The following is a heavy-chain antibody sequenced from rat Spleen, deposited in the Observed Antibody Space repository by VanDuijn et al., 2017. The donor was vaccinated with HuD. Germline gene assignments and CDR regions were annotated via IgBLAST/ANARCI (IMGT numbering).Heavy chain of an antibody. J-gene: IGHJ3*01. D-gene: IGHD1-11*01. V-gene: IGHV5-7*01. CDR1: GFTFSDYN. Sequence: EVQLVESGGGLVQPGRSLKLSCAASGFTFSDYNMAWVRQAPKKGLEWVATISYDGTATYYRDSVKGRFTLSRDNAKSTLYLQMGSLRSEDTATYYCATEPLNYGGPHWFAYWGQGTLVTVSS. CDR2: ISYDGTAT. CDR3: ATEPLNYGGPHWFAY.